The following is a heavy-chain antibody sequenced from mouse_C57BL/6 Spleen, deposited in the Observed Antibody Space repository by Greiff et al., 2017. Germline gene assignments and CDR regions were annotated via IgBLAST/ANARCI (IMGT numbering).Heavy chain of an antibody. D-gene: IGHD1-1*01. V-gene: IGHV1-26*01. CDR3: ARTPYYYGSSSYYYAMDY. CDR2: INPNYGGT. Sequence: EVQLQQSGPELVKPGASVNITCKASGYTFTDDYMNWVKLSHGTSLEWIGDINPNYGGTSYNQKFKGKATLTVDKSSSTAYMELRSLTSEDSAVYSCARTPYYYGSSSYYYAMDYWGQGTSVTVSS. J-gene: IGHJ4*01. CDR1: GYTFTDDY.